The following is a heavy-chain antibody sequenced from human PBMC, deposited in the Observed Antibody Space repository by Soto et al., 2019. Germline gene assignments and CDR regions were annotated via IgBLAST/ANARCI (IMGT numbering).Heavy chain of an antibody. Sequence: EVRLLQSGGGLVQPGGSLRLSCAASGFNFSGSSMSWVRQAPGKGLHWVSGISRTGGRTFYTDSVKGRFTISRDNSDNTLHLQMNRLRVEDTALYYRATYDFWRFDYWGQGIVVTVSS. CDR1: GFNFSGSS. D-gene: IGHD3-3*01. V-gene: IGHV3-23*01. CDR2: ISRTGGRT. J-gene: IGHJ4*02. CDR3: ATYDFWRFDY.